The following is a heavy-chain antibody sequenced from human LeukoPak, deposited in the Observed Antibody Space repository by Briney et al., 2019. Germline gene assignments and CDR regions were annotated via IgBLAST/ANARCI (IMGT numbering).Heavy chain of an antibody. Sequence: PGGSLRLSCAASGFTFDDYGMSWVRQAPRKGLEWVSGINWNGGSTVYADSVKGRFTVSRDNAKNSLYLQMNSLRAEDTAVYYCARDSAHRRVTTVPNGGFKPDYYYYYMDVWGKGTTVTISS. J-gene: IGHJ6*03. CDR2: INWNGGST. CDR3: ARDSAHRRVTTVPNGGFKPDYYYYYMDV. V-gene: IGHV3-20*04. D-gene: IGHD4-17*01. CDR1: GFTFDDYG.